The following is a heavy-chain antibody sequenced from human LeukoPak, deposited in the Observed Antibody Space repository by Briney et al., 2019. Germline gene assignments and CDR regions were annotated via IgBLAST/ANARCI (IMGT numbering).Heavy chain of an antibody. CDR1: GFTFSSYA. CDR3: AKDRRYDSSGSQMD. J-gene: IGHJ4*02. Sequence: GGSLRLSCAASGFTFSSYAMSWVRQAPGKGLEWVSAIRGSGGSTYYADSVKGRFTISRDNAKNTLYVQMNSLRAEDTAVYYCAKDRRYDSSGSQMDWGQGTLVTVSS. D-gene: IGHD3-22*01. CDR2: IRGSGGST. V-gene: IGHV3-23*01.